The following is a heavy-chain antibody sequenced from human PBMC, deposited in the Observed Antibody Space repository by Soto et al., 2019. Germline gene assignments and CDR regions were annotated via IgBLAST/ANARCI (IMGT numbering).Heavy chain of an antibody. CDR1: GFTFSSYG. CDR2: IWYDGSNK. D-gene: IGHD3-10*01. J-gene: IGHJ4*02. CDR3: ARGGYGSGSYKYFDY. Sequence: GGSLRLSCAASGFTFSSYGMHWVRQAPGKGLEWVAVIWYDGSNKYYADSVKGRFTISRDNSKNTLYLQMNSLRAEDTAVYYCARGGYGSGSYKYFDYWGQGTLVTVSS. V-gene: IGHV3-33*01.